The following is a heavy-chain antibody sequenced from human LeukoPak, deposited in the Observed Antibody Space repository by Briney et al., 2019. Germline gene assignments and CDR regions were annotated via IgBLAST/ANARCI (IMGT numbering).Heavy chain of an antibody. CDR1: GFTFTSYG. CDR3: ARDPRGHDYDSSGYYYGVDY. J-gene: IGHJ4*02. Sequence: GASVKVSCKASGFTFTSYGISWVRQAPGQGLEWMGWISAYNGNTNNAQKLQGRVTMTTDTSTSTAYMELRSLRSDDTAVYYCARDPRGHDYDSSGYYYGVDYWGQGTLVTVSS. CDR2: ISAYNGNT. V-gene: IGHV1-18*01. D-gene: IGHD3-22*01.